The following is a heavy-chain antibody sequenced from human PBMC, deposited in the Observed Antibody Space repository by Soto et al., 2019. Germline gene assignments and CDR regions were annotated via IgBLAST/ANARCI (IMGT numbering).Heavy chain of an antibody. V-gene: IGHV3-21*02. CDR1: GFTFSRYS. J-gene: IGHJ4*02. Sequence: EVQLLESGGGLVKSGGSLRLSCSASGFTFSRYSLLWFRQAPGKGLEWVSSISGSGSHIFYADSLKGRFTVSRDNANDSLSLQMNSLTAEDTAVYYCARAAYYDLVAGCSAGLPIDYWGQGAPVTV. D-gene: IGHD3-3*01. CDR3: ARAAYYDLVAGCSAGLPIDY. CDR2: ISGSGSHI.